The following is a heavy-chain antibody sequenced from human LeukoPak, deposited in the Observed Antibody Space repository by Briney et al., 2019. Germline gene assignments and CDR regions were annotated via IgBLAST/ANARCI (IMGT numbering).Heavy chain of an antibody. V-gene: IGHV4-59*08. CDR1: GGSISSYY. CDR3: ASWTGAASGFDP. Sequence: PSETLSLTCTVSGGSISSYYWSWIRQPPGKGLEWIGYIYYSGSTNCNPSLKSRVTISVDTSKNQFSLKLSSVTAADTAVYYCASWTGAASGFDPWGQGTLVTVSS. J-gene: IGHJ5*02. CDR2: IYYSGST. D-gene: IGHD6-13*01.